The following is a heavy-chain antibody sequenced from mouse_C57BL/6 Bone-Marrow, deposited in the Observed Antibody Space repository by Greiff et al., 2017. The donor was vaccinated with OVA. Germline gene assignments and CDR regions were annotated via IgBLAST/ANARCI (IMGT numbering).Heavy chain of an antibody. V-gene: IGHV14-3*01. Sequence: VQLQQSVAELVRPGASVKLSCTASGFNIKNTYMHWVKQRPEQGLEWIGRIDPANGNTKYAPKFQGKATITADTSSNTAYLQLSSLTSEDTAIYYCAPRGTVVATDYYAMDYWGQGTSVTVSS. J-gene: IGHJ4*01. CDR2: IDPANGNT. CDR3: APRGTVVATDYYAMDY. CDR1: GFNIKNTY. D-gene: IGHD1-1*01.